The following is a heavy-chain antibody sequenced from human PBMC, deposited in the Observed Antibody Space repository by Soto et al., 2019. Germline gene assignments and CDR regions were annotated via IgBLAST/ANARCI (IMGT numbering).Heavy chain of an antibody. CDR2: IYYSGSI. Sequence: PPENLSLTCSVSGSSVSSYYWSWIRQPPGKGLEYIGFIYYSGSINFNPSLKSRVTISVDTSKNQFSLRLTSVTAADTAVYYCARLYDSSGYWIFDYWGQGTLVTVS. D-gene: IGHD3-22*01. J-gene: IGHJ4*02. CDR1: GSSVSSYY. V-gene: IGHV4-59*08. CDR3: ARLYDSSGYWIFDY.